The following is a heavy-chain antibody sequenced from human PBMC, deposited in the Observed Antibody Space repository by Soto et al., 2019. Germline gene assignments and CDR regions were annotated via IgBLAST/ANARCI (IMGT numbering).Heavy chain of an antibody. CDR1: GYTFTGYY. J-gene: IGHJ3*02. CDR3: ATIIPNDAFDI. V-gene: IGHV1-2*02. Sequence: ASVKFSCKASGYTFTGYYMHWVRQAPGQGLEWMGWINPNSGGTNYAQKFQGRVTMTRDTSISTAYMELNRLRSDDTAVYYCATIIPNDAFDIWGQGTMVTVSS. D-gene: IGHD2-21*01. CDR2: INPNSGGT.